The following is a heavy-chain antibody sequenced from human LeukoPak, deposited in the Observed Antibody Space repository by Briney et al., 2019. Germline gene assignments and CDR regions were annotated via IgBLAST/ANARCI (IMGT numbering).Heavy chain of an antibody. CDR3: ARAPYKGSGSYYPYYFDY. J-gene: IGHJ4*02. Sequence: ISYIYYADSVKGRFTISRDNAKNSLYLQMNSLRAEDTAVYYCARAPYKGSGSYYPYYFDYWGQGTLVTVSS. CDR2: ISYI. D-gene: IGHD3-10*01. V-gene: IGHV3-21*01.